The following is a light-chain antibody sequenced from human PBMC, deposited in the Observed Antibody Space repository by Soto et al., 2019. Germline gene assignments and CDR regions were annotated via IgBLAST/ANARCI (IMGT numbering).Light chain of an antibody. V-gene: IGLV1-40*01. CDR3: QSYDSSLSAVV. CDR1: SSNIGTGYD. J-gene: IGLJ2*01. Sequence: QSALTQPPSVSGAPGQRVIISCTGTSSNIGTGYDVHWYRQFPGTAPKLLIYDDTNRPSGVPDRFSGSKSGTSASLAITGLRAEDEADYYCQSYDSSLSAVVFGGGTKLTVL. CDR2: DDT.